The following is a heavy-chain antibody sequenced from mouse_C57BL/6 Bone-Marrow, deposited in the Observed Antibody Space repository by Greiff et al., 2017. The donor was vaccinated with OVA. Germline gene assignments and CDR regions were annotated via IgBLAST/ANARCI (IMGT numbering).Heavy chain of an antibody. CDR1: GFNIKDDY. CDR2: IDPENGDT. V-gene: IGHV14-4*01. Sequence: VQLQQSGAELVRPGASVKLSCTASGFNIKDDYMHWVKQRPEQGLEWIGWIDPENGDTEYAEKFQGKATITADTSSNTAYLQLSSLTSEDTAVYYCTTGDYDAMDYWGQGTSVTVSS. CDR3: TTGDYDAMDY. J-gene: IGHJ4*01.